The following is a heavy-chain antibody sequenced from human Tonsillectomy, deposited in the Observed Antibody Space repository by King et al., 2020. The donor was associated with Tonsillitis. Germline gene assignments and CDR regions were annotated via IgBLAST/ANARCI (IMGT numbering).Heavy chain of an antibody. CDR2: IYYSGST. D-gene: IGHD3-10*01. J-gene: IGHJ4*02. Sequence: VQLQESGPGLVKPSETLSLTCTVSGGSISSYYWSWIRQPPGKGLEWIGYIYYSGSTNYNPSLKSRVTISVDTSKNQFSLKLSSVTAADTAVYYCARLWFGERSFGYYCDYWGQGTLVTVSS. CDR1: GGSISSYY. V-gene: IGHV4-59*01. CDR3: ARLWFGERSFGYYCDY.